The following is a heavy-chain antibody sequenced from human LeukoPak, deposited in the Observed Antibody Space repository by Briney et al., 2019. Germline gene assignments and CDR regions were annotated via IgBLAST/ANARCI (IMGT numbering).Heavy chain of an antibody. J-gene: IGHJ6*03. Sequence: GGSLRLSCAASGFTFSSYGMHWVRQAPGKGLEWVAVIWYDGSNKYYADSVKGRFTISRDNSKNTLYLQMNSLIAEDTAVYYCARSPVYYYYYMDVWGKGTTVTVSS. CDR1: GFTFSSYG. V-gene: IGHV3-33*01. CDR2: IWYDGSNK. CDR3: ARSPVYYYYYMDV.